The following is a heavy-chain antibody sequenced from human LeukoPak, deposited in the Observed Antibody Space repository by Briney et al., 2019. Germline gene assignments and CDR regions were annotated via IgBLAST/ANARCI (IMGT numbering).Heavy chain of an antibody. V-gene: IGHV4-61*02. J-gene: IGHJ5*02. D-gene: IGHD2-2*02. Sequence: KASQTLSLTCTVSGGSISSGSYYWSWIRQPAGKGLEWIGRIYTSGSTNYNPSLKSRVAVSVDTSKNQFSLKLSSVTAADTAVYYCARLAISSEYWFDPWGQGTLVTVSS. CDR2: IYTSGST. CDR3: ARLAISSEYWFDP. CDR1: GGSISSGSYY.